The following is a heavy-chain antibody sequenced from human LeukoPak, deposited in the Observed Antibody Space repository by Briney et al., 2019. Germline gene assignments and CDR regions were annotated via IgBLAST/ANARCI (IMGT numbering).Heavy chain of an antibody. CDR2: IYYSGSA. Sequence: SETLSLTCTVSGGPISSYQWSWIRQPPGKGLEWMGNIYYSGSADYNPSLKSRVIISGDTSKNQFSLKLSPVTTADTAVYYCARVGVDDSGNIIKYFFDYWGQGTLVTVSS. V-gene: IGHV4-59*01. D-gene: IGHD4-23*01. CDR3: ARVGVDDSGNIIKYFFDY. J-gene: IGHJ4*02. CDR1: GGPISSYQ.